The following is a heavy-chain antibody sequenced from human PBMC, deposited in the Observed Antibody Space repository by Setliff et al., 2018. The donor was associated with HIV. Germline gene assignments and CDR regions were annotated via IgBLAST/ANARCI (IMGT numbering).Heavy chain of an antibody. D-gene: IGHD4-17*01. CDR1: GYSINSSHF. CDR2: IYRTGDT. J-gene: IGHJ4*02. Sequence: SETLSLTCTVSGYSINSSHFWGWIRQPPGKGLEWVGSIYRTGDTHYNPSLKSRVTISVDTSKNQFPLKLTSVTAADTAMYYCASFFVTTVTNQDYWGQGTPVTVSS. CDR3: ASFFVTTVTNQDY. V-gene: IGHV4-38-2*02.